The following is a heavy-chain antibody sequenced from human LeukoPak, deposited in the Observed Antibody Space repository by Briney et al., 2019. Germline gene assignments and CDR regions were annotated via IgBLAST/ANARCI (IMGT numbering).Heavy chain of an antibody. V-gene: IGHV4-34*01. CDR1: GGSFSGYY. J-gene: IGHJ4*02. CDR2: INHSGST. CDR3: ARGLEVSDY. Sequence: SETLSLTCAVYGGSFSGYYRSWIRQPPGKGLEWIGEINHSGSTNYNPSLKSRVTISVDTSKNQFSLKLSSVTAADTAVYYCARGLEVSDYWGQGTLVTVSS.